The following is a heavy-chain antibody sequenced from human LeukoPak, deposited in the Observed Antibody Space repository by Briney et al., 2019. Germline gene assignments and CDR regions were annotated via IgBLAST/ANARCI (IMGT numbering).Heavy chain of an antibody. CDR3: ARPGGQSYCGGDCYSDAFDI. V-gene: IGHV1-2*02. CDR2: INPNTGGT. Sequence: ASVKVSCKTSGYTFTGYYMHWVRQGPGQGLEWMGWINPNTGGTNYSQKFQGRVTMTRDASTSTVYMELSSLRSEDTAVYYCARPGGQSYCGGDCYSDAFDIWGQGTMVTVSS. D-gene: IGHD2-21*02. CDR1: GYTFTGYY. J-gene: IGHJ3*02.